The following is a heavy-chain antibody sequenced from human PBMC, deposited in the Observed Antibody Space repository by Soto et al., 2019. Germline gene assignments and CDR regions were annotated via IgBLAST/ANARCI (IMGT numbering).Heavy chain of an antibody. J-gene: IGHJ6*02. Sequence: EVQLVESGGGLVQPGGSLRLSCLASEFTFNTYWMNWVRQAPGRGLEWVANIKDDGSEKNYVDSVKGRFIISRDNAKNSLYLQMNSLRGEDTAVYFCARDWGTPGRGSAVGYYYPYGMDVWGQGTTVTVSS. V-gene: IGHV3-7*05. CDR1: EFTFNTYW. CDR2: IKDDGSEK. CDR3: ARDWGTPGRGSAVGYYYPYGMDV. D-gene: IGHD3-22*01.